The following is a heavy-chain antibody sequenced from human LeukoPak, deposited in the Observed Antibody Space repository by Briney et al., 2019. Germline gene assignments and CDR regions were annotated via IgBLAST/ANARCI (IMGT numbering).Heavy chain of an antibody. V-gene: IGHV3-73*01. D-gene: IGHD3-10*01. CDR2: ISSKGNSYAT. CDR1: GSTISGSA. J-gene: IGHJ3*02. CDR3: TTRVPAAFDI. Sequence: ASLLLSCASSGSTISGSAMYCVRPASGKGLEWVCLISSKGNSYATAYAASVKGRFTISRDDSKNTAYLQMNSLNTEDTAVYYCTTRVPAAFDIWGQGTMVTVSS.